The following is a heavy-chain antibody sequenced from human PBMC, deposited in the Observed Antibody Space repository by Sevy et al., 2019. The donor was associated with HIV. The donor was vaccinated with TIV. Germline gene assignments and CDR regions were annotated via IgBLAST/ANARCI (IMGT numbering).Heavy chain of an antibody. CDR3: AREGFGEFEDY. D-gene: IGHD3-10*01. V-gene: IGHV3-20*04. CDR2: INWNGGRT. J-gene: IGHJ4*02. Sequence: GALRPPCAALGFTFGEYGMRWGRQAPGEGLEWVSGINWNGGRTGYADSVKGRFTISRDNAKNSLYLQMNSLRAEDTALYYCAREGFGEFEDYWGQGTLVTVSS. CDR1: GFTFGEYG.